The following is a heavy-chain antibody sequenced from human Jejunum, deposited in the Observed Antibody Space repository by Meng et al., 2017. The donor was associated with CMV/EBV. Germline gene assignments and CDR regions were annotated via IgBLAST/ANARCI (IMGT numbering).Heavy chain of an antibody. CDR3: ARDGLNERYFDY. Sequence: CTASGYTFTNNTLIWVRQAPGQGPEWMGWINTNTGNPTYARDFTGRFVFSLDTSVSTAYLQISSLKAEDTAVYYCARDGLNERYFDYWGQGTLVTVSS. CDR1: GYTFTNNT. D-gene: IGHD3-22*01. CDR2: INTNTGNP. V-gene: IGHV7-4-1*02. J-gene: IGHJ4*02.